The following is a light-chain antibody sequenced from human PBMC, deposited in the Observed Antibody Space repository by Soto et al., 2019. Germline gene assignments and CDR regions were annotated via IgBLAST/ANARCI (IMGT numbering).Light chain of an antibody. CDR2: AAS. CDR3: QQSSNSPMYT. CDR1: QSIAYY. J-gene: IGKJ2*01. V-gene: IGKV1-39*01. Sequence: DIQMTQSPSSLSASVVDRVTITCRASQSIAYYVNWFQQKPGKAPKLLIYAASSLQGGVPSRFSGSGSGTDFTLTISSLHPEDFATYYCQQSSNSPMYTFGQGT.